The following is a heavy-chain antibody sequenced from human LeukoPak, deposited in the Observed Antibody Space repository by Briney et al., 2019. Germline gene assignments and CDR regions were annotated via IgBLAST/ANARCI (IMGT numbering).Heavy chain of an antibody. CDR1: GFTLSSYG. CDR3: ARDIRPPPERYFDL. V-gene: IGHV3-48*03. D-gene: IGHD1-14*01. Sequence: GGSLRLSCAASGFTLSSYGVNWVRQAPGKGLEWVSFITNNGWTIYYADPVKGRFTISRDDAKNSVYLQMNSLRADDTAIYHCARDIRPPPERYFDLWGRGTLVTVSS. CDR2: ITNNGWTI. J-gene: IGHJ2*01.